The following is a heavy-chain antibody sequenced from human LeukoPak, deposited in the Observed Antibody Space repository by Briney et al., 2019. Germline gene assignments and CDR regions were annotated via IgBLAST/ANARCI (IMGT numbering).Heavy chain of an antibody. V-gene: IGHV4-59*01. CDR3: ARERAWSSSWNFPFDY. J-gene: IGHJ4*02. CDR1: GGSIRNYY. D-gene: IGHD6-13*01. CDR2: VYYSGST. Sequence: PSETLSLTCTVSGGSIRNYYWSWIRQPPGKGLEWIGYVYYSGSTDYNPSLKSRVTISVDTSKNQFSLKVRSVTAADTAVYYCARERAWSSSWNFPFDYWGQGTLVTVSS.